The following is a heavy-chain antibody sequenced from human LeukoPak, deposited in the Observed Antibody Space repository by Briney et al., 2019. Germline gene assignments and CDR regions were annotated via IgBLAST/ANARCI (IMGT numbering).Heavy chain of an antibody. V-gene: IGHV3-23*01. CDR2: ISGSGGST. CDR3: AKTPVRRFPLYFDY. D-gene: IGHD3-3*01. J-gene: IGHJ4*02. Sequence: GGSLRLSCAASGFTFSSYAMSWVRQAPGKGLEWVSGISGSGGSTDYADSLKGRFTISRDNSKNTLYLQMNSLRAKDTAVYYCAKTPVRRFPLYFDYWGQGTLVTVSS. CDR1: GFTFSSYA.